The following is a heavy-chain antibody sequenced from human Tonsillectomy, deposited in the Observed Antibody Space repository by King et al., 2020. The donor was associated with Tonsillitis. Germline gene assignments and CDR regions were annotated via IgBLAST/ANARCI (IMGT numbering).Heavy chain of an antibody. CDR2: IDWDDDK. J-gene: IGHJ6*02. D-gene: IGHD6-19*01. V-gene: IGHV2-70*11. CDR3: TRLRFIAVAGTEYYSGMDV. Sequence: TLKESGPALVKPTQTLTLTCTFSGFSLSTSGMCVSWIRQPPGKALEWLARIDWDDDKYYSTSLKTRLTISKDTSKNQVVLTMTNMDPVDTATYYCTRLRFIAVAGTEYYSGMDVWRQGTTVTVSS. CDR1: GFSLSTSGMC.